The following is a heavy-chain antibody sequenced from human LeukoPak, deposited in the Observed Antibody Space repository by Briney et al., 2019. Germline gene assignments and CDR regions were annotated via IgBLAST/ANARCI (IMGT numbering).Heavy chain of an antibody. D-gene: IGHD5-24*01. Sequence: KASETLSLTCAVYGGSFSGYYWSWIRQPPGKGLEWIGEINHSGSTNYNPSLKSRVTISVDTSKNQFSLKLSSVTAADTAVYYCALRRDGYNYGFDYWGQGTLVTVSS. V-gene: IGHV4-34*01. J-gene: IGHJ4*02. CDR1: GGSFSGYY. CDR2: INHSGST. CDR3: ALRRDGYNYGFDY.